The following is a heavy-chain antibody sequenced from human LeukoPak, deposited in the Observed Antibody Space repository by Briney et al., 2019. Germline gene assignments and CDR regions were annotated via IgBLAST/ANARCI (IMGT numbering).Heavy chain of an antibody. Sequence: SETLSLTCTVSGGSISSYYWSWIRQPPGKGLEWIGYIYTSGSTNYNPSLKSRVTISVDTSKNQFSLKLSSVTAADTAVYYCARTPGGRRIPAAIGSYFDYWGQGTLVTVSS. D-gene: IGHD2-2*02. J-gene: IGHJ4*02. CDR3: ARTPGGRRIPAAIGSYFDY. CDR1: GGSISSYY. V-gene: IGHV4-4*09. CDR2: IYTSGST.